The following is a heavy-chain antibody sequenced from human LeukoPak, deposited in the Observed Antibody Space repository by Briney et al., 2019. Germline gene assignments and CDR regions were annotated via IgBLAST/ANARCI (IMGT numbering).Heavy chain of an antibody. J-gene: IGHJ5*02. Sequence: PSETLSLTCTVSGGSISSYYWSWIRQPPGKGLEWIGYIYYSGSTNYNPSLKSRVTISVDTSKNQFSLKLCSVTAADTAVYYCARDKDSGNYSWFDPWGQGTLVTVSS. D-gene: IGHD1-26*01. CDR2: IYYSGST. CDR3: ARDKDSGNYSWFDP. V-gene: IGHV4-59*01. CDR1: GGSISSYY.